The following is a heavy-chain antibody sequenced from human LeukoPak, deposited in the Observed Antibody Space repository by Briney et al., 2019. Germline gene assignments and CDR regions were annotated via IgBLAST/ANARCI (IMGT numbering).Heavy chain of an antibody. CDR1: AFTFSNND. CDR3: AKESDAFDI. J-gene: IGHJ3*02. Sequence: PGGSLRLSCAASAFTFSNNDMHWVRQAPGKGLEWVASMPYDGSHEFYADSVRGRFTISRDNSKNTVYLQMNSLRDEDTAMYYCAKESDAFDIWGQGTMVTVSS. CDR2: MPYDGSHE. V-gene: IGHV3-30*02.